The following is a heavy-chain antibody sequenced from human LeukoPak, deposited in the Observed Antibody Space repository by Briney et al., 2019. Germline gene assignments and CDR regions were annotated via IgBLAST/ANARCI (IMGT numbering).Heavy chain of an antibody. D-gene: IGHD6-13*01. CDR3: ARETIAAAGTGVDY. V-gene: IGHV3-21*01. CDR1: GFTFSSYS. CDR2: ISSSSSYI. Sequence: GGSLRLSCGASGFTFSSYSMNWVRQAPGKGLEWVSSISSSSSYIYYADSVKGRFTISRDNAKNSLYLQMNSLRAEDTAVYYCARETIAAAGTGVDYWGQGTLVTVSS. J-gene: IGHJ4*02.